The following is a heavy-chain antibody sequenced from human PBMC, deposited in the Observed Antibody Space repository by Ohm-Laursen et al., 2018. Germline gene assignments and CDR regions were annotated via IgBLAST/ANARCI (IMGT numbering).Heavy chain of an antibody. Sequence: SDTLSLTCTVSGGAISNYYWSWIRQPPGKGLEWIGYIYYSGSTNYNPSLKSRVTISVDTSKNQFSLKLSSVTAADTAVYYCARHPYYYDSSGYYYYYYGMDVWGQGTTVTVSS. J-gene: IGHJ6*02. CDR3: ARHPYYYDSSGYYYYYYGMDV. V-gene: IGHV4-59*07. CDR2: IYYSGST. CDR1: GGAISNYY. D-gene: IGHD3-22*01.